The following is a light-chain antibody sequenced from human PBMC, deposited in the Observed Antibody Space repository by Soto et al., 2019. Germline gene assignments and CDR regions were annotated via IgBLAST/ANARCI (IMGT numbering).Light chain of an antibody. CDR1: QDISSW. CDR2: AAS. J-gene: IGKJ4*01. CDR3: QQANSFPLT. V-gene: IGKV1-12*01. Sequence: DIQMTQSPSSVSASVGDRVTITCRTSQDISSWLAWYQQKPGKAPKLLIYAASSLHSGVPARFSGSDSGTDFTLTISSVQPEDSATYYCQQANSFPLTFGGGTKVEI.